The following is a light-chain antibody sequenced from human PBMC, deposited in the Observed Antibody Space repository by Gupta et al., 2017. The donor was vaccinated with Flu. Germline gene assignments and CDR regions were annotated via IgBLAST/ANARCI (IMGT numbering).Light chain of an antibody. V-gene: IGKV1-9*01. J-gene: IGKJ5*01. Sequence: DIQLTQSPPFLSASVGDRVTITCRASQAISSYLAWYQQKPGKAPKLLIYGASTWQSGVPSRFSGSGYGTEFPLTIGSRQQEDFATYYCQQPKSYPPITFGQGTRLDIK. CDR2: GAS. CDR3: QQPKSYPPIT. CDR1: QAISSY.